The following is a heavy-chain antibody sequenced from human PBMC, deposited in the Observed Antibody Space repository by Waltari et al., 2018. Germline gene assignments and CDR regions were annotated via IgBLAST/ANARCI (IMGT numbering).Heavy chain of an antibody. J-gene: IGHJ4*02. D-gene: IGHD3-16*01. Sequence: EVQLVESGGGLVQPGGSLRLSCAASGFTSSPYTMNWVRQAPGKGLEWVSYISSSSSTIYYADSVKGRFTISRDNAKNSLYLQMNSLRAEDTAVYYCARDRGRAAFDYWGQGTLVTVSS. CDR1: GFTSSPYT. CDR2: ISSSSSTI. V-gene: IGHV3-48*01. CDR3: ARDRGRAAFDY.